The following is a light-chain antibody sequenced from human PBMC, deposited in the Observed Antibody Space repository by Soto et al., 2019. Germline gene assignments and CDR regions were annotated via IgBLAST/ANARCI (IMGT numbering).Light chain of an antibody. CDR1: QSVSSN. CDR3: QQYNNWPRT. J-gene: IGKJ1*01. V-gene: IGKV3-15*01. CDR2: DAS. Sequence: EIVMTQSPATLSASPGERATLSCRASQSVSSNLAWYQQKPGQAPRLLIYDASTRATGIPARFSGSGSGTEFTLTISSLQSEDFAVYYCQQYNNWPRTLGQGTKVDIK.